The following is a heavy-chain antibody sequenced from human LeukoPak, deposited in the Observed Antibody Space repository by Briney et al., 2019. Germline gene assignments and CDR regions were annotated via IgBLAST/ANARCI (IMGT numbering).Heavy chain of an antibody. CDR1: GGSISGYY. V-gene: IGHV4-59*01. CDR3: ARERLVDLATIFDY. CDR2: TYYRGSS. J-gene: IGHJ4*02. D-gene: IGHD5-24*01. Sequence: SETLSLTCVVSGGSISGYYWTWIRQPPGKGLEWIGYTYYRGSSSFNPSPRSRVTISVDMSKNQVSLKLTSVTAADTAVYYCARERLVDLATIFDYWGQGALVTVSS.